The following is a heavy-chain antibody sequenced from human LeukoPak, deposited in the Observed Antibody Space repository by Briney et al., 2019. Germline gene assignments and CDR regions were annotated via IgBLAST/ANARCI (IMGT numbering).Heavy chain of an antibody. CDR3: ARCPRISDWYSIDY. Sequence: PSETLSLTCAVSGGSISSYYWSWSRQPAGKGLEWIGRIYSSGSTNYNPSLKSRVTVSVDTSKNQFSLKLSSVTAADTAVYYLARCPRISDWYSIDYWGRGTLVTVSS. V-gene: IGHV4-4*07. D-gene: IGHD6-19*01. CDR1: GGSISSYY. J-gene: IGHJ4*02. CDR2: IYSSGST.